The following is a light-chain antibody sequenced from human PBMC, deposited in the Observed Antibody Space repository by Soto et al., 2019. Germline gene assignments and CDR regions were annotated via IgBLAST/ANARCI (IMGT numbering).Light chain of an antibody. CDR1: SSDVGGYNY. J-gene: IGLJ1*01. V-gene: IGLV2-11*01. Sequence: QSVLTQPRSVSGSPGQSVTISCTGTSSDVGGYNYVSWYQQHPGKAPKLMIYDVSKRPSGVPDRFSGSKSGNTASLTISVLQAEDEADYYCCSYAGSYTEVFGTGTKVTVL. CDR3: CSYAGSYTEV. CDR2: DVS.